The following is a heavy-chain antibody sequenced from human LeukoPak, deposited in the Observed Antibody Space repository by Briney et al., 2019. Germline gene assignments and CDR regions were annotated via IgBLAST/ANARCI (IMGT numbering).Heavy chain of an antibody. CDR2: IYYSGST. CDR3: ARHPYSSGWYNWDLPPPEIDY. J-gene: IGHJ4*02. V-gene: IGHV4-39*01. CDR1: GVFISSSSYY. Sequence: SETLSLTCTVSGVFISSSSYYWGWIRQPPGKGLEWIGSIYYSGSTYYNPSLKSRVTISVDTSKNQFSLKLNSVTAADTAVYYCARHPYSSGWYNWDLPPPEIDYWGQGTLVTVSS. D-gene: IGHD6-19*01.